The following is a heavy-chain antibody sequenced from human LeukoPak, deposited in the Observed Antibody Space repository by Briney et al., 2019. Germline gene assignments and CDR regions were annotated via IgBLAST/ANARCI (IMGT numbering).Heavy chain of an antibody. CDR1: GYSISSGYY. Sequence: SETLSLTCGVSGYSISSGYYWGWIRQPPGKGLEWIGSIYHSGSTYYKPSLKSRVTISVDTSKNQFSLKLNSVTAADTAVYYCAGEDYDSSGYYRPFWGQGTLVTVAS. J-gene: IGHJ1*01. D-gene: IGHD3-22*01. CDR3: AGEDYDSSGYYRPF. CDR2: IYHSGST. V-gene: IGHV4-38-2*02.